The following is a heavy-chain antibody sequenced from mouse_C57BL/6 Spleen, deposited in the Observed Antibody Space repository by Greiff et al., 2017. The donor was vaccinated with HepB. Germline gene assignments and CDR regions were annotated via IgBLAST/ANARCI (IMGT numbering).Heavy chain of an antibody. CDR2: INPNNGGT. CDR3: ARRRAYYGSSYWYFDV. CDR1: GYTFTDYY. V-gene: IGHV1-26*01. Sequence: EVKLQQSGPELVKPGASVKISCKASGYTFTDYYMNWVKQSHGKSLEWIGDINPNNGGTSYNQKFKGKATLTVDKSSSTAYMELRSLTSEDSAVYYCARRRAYYGSSYWYFDVWGTGTTVTVSS. D-gene: IGHD1-1*01. J-gene: IGHJ1*03.